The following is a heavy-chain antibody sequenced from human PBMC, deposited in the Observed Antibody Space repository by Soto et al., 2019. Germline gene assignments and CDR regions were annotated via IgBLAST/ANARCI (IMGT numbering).Heavy chain of an antibody. CDR1: GDSVSSNSAA. J-gene: IGHJ4*02. Sequence: SETLSLTCAISGDSVSSNSAAWSWIRQSPSRGPEWLGRTYYKSKWFNDYAIPVKSRMTINPDTSKNQFFLHLNSVTPEDTAVYYCARGAMYGSGSYSVFDYWGQGIPVTVSS. CDR2: TYYKSKWFN. V-gene: IGHV6-1*01. D-gene: IGHD3-10*01. CDR3: ARGAMYGSGSYSVFDY.